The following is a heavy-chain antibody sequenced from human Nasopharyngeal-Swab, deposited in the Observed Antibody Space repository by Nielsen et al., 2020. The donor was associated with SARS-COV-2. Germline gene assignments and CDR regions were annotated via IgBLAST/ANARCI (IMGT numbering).Heavy chain of an antibody. CDR3: AGETTLTYYFDY. CDR2: TYYSGST. D-gene: IGHD4-17*01. V-gene: IGHV4-59*01. J-gene: IGHJ4*02. Sequence: SETLSLTCTVSGGSISSYYWSWIRQPPGKGLEWIGYTYYSGSTNYNPSLKSRVTISVDTSKNQFSLKLSSVTAADTAVYYCAGETTLTYYFDYWGQGTLVTVSS. CDR1: GGSISSYY.